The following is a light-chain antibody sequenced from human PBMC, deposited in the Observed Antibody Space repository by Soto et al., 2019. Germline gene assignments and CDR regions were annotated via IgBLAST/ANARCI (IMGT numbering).Light chain of an antibody. J-gene: IGLJ2*01. CDR3: QSYGSSLSGVV. V-gene: IGLV1-40*01. Sequence: QSVLTQPPSVSGAPGQRVTIPCTGSSSNIGAGYDVHWYQQLPGTAPKLLIYGSSNRPSGVPDRFSGSKSGTSASLAITGLQAEDEADYYCQSYGSSLSGVVFGGVTKLTVL. CDR2: GSS. CDR1: SSNIGAGYD.